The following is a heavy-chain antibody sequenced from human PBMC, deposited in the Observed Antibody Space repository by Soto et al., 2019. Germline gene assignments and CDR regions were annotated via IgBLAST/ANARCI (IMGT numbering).Heavy chain of an antibody. CDR2: INHVGGT. V-gene: IGHV4-34*01. Sequence: AETLSLTCAVYGGFLSESYWTWIRQPPGKGLEWIGEINHVGGTNYNPSLKSRVTTSVDTSQNQFSLRLISVTAADTAMYFCVRIRYQLPSSVLWLDPWGQGTPVTVSS. CDR3: VRIRYQLPSSVLWLDP. D-gene: IGHD3-16*01. J-gene: IGHJ5*02. CDR1: GGFLSESY.